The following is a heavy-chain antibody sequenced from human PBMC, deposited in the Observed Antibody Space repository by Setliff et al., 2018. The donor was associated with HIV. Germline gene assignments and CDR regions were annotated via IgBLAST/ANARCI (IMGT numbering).Heavy chain of an antibody. CDR1: GDTFTTYA. CDR2: INAGNGDT. Sequence: ASVKVSCKASGDTFTTYALHWVRQAPGQRLEWMGWINAGNGDTKSSQKFQGRVTITRDTSASTAYMELSSLRSEDTGVYYCARGDYGSGSYYPYYFYYGMDVWGQGTTVTVSS. J-gene: IGHJ6*02. V-gene: IGHV1-3*01. CDR3: ARGDYGSGSYYPYYFYYGMDV. D-gene: IGHD3-10*01.